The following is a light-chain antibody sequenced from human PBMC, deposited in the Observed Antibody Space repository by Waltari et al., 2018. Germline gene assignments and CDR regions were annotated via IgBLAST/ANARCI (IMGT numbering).Light chain of an antibody. V-gene: IGLV1-51*01. Sequence: QSVLTQPPSVSAAPGQRVTISCSGSSANIGNDYVARYQQPPGTAPKLIIYEGSKRPSGVPDRFSGSKSGTSATLDITGLQTGDEADYYCGTWDRSLTAGVFGGGTKLTVL. J-gene: IGLJ2*01. CDR1: SANIGNDY. CDR2: EGS. CDR3: GTWDRSLTAGV.